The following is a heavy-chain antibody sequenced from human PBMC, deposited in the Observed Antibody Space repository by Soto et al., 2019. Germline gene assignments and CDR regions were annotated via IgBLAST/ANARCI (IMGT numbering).Heavy chain of an antibody. V-gene: IGHV4-34*01. CDR2: IDHSGTT. D-gene: IGHD2-21*02. J-gene: IGHJ6*02. Sequence: PSETLSLTCAVSGGSFSGFYWTWIRQPPGEGLEWIGEIDHSGTTNFNPSLRSRLTISLDSSKKHFSLKLTSMTAADAAGYYCARADRTLVTSYGLDVWGQGTTVTVSS. CDR3: ARADRTLVTSYGLDV. CDR1: GGSFSGFY.